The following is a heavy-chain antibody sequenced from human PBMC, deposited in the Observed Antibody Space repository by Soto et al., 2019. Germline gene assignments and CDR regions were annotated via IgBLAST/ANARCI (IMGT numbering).Heavy chain of an antibody. CDR1: GGSFSGYY. D-gene: IGHD1-20*01. J-gene: IGHJ4*02. Sequence: SETLSLTCAVYGGSFSGYYWSWIRQPPGKGLEWIGEINHSGSTNYNPSLKSRVTISVDTSKNQFSLKLSSVTAADTAVYYCARGRYNWNYWGQGTLVTVSS. V-gene: IGHV4-34*01. CDR2: INHSGST. CDR3: ARGRYNWNY.